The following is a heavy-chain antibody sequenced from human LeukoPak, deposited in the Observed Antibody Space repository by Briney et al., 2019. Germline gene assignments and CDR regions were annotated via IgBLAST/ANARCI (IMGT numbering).Heavy chain of an antibody. CDR1: GGSFSGYY. J-gene: IGHJ4*02. V-gene: IGHV4-34*01. D-gene: IGHD2-21*02. Sequence: PSETLSLTCAVYGGSFSGYYWSWIRQPPGKGLEWIGEINHSGSTNYNPSLKSRVTISVDTSKNQFSLKLSSVTAADTAVYYCARCVLSGGDCYWLDYWGQGTLVTASS. CDR2: INHSGST. CDR3: ARCVLSGGDCYWLDY.